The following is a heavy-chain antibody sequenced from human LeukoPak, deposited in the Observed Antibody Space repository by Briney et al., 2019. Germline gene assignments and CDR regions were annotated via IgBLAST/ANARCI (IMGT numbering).Heavy chain of an antibody. V-gene: IGHV5-51*01. CDR2: IYPGDSDT. Sequence: GESLKISCKTSGYGFTNYWIGWVRQMPGKGLEWMGIIYPGDSDTRYSPSFQGQVTISADKSISTAYLQWSSLKASDTAMYYCARHRGPHVPMSYYYYMDVWGKGTTVTVSS. CDR3: ARHRGPHVPMSYYYYMDV. CDR1: GYGFTNYW. D-gene: IGHD3-10*01. J-gene: IGHJ6*03.